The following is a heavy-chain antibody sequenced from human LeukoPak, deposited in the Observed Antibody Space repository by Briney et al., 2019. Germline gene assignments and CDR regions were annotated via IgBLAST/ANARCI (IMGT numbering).Heavy chain of an antibody. J-gene: IGHJ4*02. CDR2: ISDSGST. Sequence: PSETLSLTCVVSGGSLSTHHWSWIWQTPRRGLEWIGYISDSGSTNYNPSLKSRVTISVDTSKNQFSLMLSSVTSADTAVYYCARGYDSSAYYPFNYWGQGTLVTVSS. V-gene: IGHV4-59*11. D-gene: IGHD3-22*01. CDR1: GGSLSTHH. CDR3: ARGYDSSAYYPFNY.